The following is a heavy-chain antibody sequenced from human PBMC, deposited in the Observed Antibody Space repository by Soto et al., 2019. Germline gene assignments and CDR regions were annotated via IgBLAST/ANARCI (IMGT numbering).Heavy chain of an antibody. Sequence: PSETLSLTCAVNGGSFSGYYWIWIRQPPGKGLEWIGEINHSGSTNYNPSLKSRVTISVDTSKNQFSLKLSSVTAADTAVYYCARDSPARPCSGGSCSDWFDPWGQGTLVTVSS. D-gene: IGHD2-15*01. CDR2: INHSGST. CDR1: GGSFSGYY. V-gene: IGHV4-34*01. CDR3: ARDSPARPCSGGSCSDWFDP. J-gene: IGHJ5*02.